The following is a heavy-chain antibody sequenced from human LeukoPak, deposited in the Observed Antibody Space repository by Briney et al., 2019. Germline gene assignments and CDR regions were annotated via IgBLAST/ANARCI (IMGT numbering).Heavy chain of an antibody. J-gene: IGHJ5*02. V-gene: IGHV3-23*01. CDR3: AKSRPGYSSGWYSGTWFDP. D-gene: IGHD6-19*01. Sequence: AGGSLRLSCAASGFTFSSYAMSWVRQAPGKGLEWDSAISGSGGSTYYADSVKGRFTISRDNSKNTLYLQMNSLRAEDTAVYYCAKSRPGYSSGWYSGTWFDPWGQGTLVTVSS. CDR2: ISGSGGST. CDR1: GFTFSSYA.